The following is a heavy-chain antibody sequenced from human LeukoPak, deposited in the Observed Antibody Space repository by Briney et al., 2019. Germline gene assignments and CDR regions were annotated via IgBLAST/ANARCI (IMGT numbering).Heavy chain of an antibody. J-gene: IGHJ5*02. CDR2: INTNTGNP. CDR1: RYTFTGYF. Sequence: GASVKVSCKASRYTFTGYFMDWVRQAPGRGLEWMGWINTNTGNPTYAQGFTGRFVFSLDTSVSTAYLQISSLKAEDTAVYYCARDIGKYYYDSSGDYPWGQGTLVTVSS. D-gene: IGHD3-22*01. CDR3: ARDIGKYYYDSSGDYP. V-gene: IGHV7-4-1*02.